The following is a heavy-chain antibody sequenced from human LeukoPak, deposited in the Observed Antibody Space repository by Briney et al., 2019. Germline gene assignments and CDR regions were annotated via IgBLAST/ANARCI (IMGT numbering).Heavy chain of an antibody. V-gene: IGHV3-9*01. CDR3: AKERSGSYYDEVY. CDR2: ISWNSGSI. J-gene: IGHJ4*02. Sequence: GRSLRLSCAASGFTFDDYATHWVRQAPGKGLEWVSGISWNSGSIGYADSVKGRFTISRDNAKNSLYLQMNSLRAEDTALYYCAKERSGSYYDEVYWGQGTLVTVSS. CDR1: GFTFDDYA. D-gene: IGHD1-26*01.